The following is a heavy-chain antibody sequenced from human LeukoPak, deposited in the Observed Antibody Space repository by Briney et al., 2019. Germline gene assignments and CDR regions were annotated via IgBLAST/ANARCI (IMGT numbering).Heavy chain of an antibody. Sequence: PSETLSLTCAVSGGSISSGGYSWSWIRQPPGKGLEWIGYIYHSGSTYYNPSLKSRVTISVDRSKNQFSLKLSSVTAADTAVYYCARVKEVVRGVNGMDVWGQGTTVTVSS. D-gene: IGHD3-10*01. J-gene: IGHJ6*02. V-gene: IGHV4-30-2*01. CDR1: GGSISSGGYS. CDR2: IYHSGST. CDR3: ARVKEVVRGVNGMDV.